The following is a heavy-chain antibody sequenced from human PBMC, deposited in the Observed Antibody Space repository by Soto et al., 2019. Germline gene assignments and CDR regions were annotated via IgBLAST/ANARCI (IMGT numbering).Heavy chain of an antibody. CDR2: ISYDGSKK. CDR1: GFIFSNYG. D-gene: IGHD2-21*01. J-gene: IGHJ6*02. CDR3: AKDQELRNWNYYYGLDV. V-gene: IGHV3-30*18. Sequence: QVLLVESGGDVVQAGRSLRLSCAASGFIFSNYGMHWVRQAPGKGLEWVAVISYDGSKKYYADSVKGRFTISRDNSKNTLYLQMNSLRGEDTAVYYCAKDQELRNWNYYYGLDVWGQGTTVTVSS.